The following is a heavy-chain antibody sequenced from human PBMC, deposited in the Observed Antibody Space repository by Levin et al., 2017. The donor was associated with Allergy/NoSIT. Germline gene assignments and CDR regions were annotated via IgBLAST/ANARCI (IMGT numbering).Heavy chain of an antibody. V-gene: IGHV3-30*04. CDR2: ISYEGRNK. CDR3: ARELGSADDY. Sequence: LSLTCAASGFIFDNYPFHWVRQAPGKGLEWVAAISYEGRNKYYAESVRGRFTISRDGSKNTLYLQMDSLRTEDTALYYCARELGSADDYWGQGTLVTVSS. CDR1: GFIFDNYP. D-gene: IGHD3-10*01. J-gene: IGHJ4*02.